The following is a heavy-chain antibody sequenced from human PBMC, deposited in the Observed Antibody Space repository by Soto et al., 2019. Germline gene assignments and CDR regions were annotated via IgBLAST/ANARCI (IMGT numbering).Heavy chain of an antibody. CDR1: GFTFTTYG. J-gene: IGHJ4*02. CDR2: IWYDGSNK. CDR3: ARDHRHLHSRTGMDN. V-gene: IGHV3-33*01. Sequence: QVQLVESGGGVAQPGTSLRLSCAASGFTFTTYGMHWVRQAPGKGLEWVAAIWYDGSNKYYVDPVKGRFTISRDNSKNTVYLEMNSLRVEDTGVYYCARDHRHLHSRTGMDNWGQGTLVTVSS. D-gene: IGHD3-10*01.